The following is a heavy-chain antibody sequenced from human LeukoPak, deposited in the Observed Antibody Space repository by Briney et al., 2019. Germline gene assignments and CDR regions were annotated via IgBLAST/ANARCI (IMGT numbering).Heavy chain of an antibody. CDR2: INPNSGGT. Sequence: GASVKVSCKASGYTFTGHYIHWMRQAPGQGPEWMGSINPNSGGTNYAQKFQGWVSMARDTSISTAYLELSRLTSDDTAVYYCAKVLLGTGVGFDTWGQGTMVTVSS. V-gene: IGHV1-2*04. D-gene: IGHD3/OR15-3a*01. J-gene: IGHJ3*02. CDR1: GYTFTGHY. CDR3: AKVLLGTGVGFDT.